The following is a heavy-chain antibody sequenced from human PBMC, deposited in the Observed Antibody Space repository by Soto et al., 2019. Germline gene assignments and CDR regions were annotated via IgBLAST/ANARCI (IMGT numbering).Heavy chain of an antibody. CDR3: ARGVVRGVIYAYYYMDV. V-gene: IGHV1-18*01. CDR1: RYTFTSYG. D-gene: IGHD3-10*01. CDR2: ISAYNGNT. J-gene: IGHJ6*03. Sequence: GVSVKVSCKASRYTFTSYGISWVRQAPGQGLEWMGWISAYNGNTNYAQKLQGRVTMTTDTSTSTAYMELRSLRSDDTAVYYCARGVVRGVIYAYYYMDVWGKETTVTVSS.